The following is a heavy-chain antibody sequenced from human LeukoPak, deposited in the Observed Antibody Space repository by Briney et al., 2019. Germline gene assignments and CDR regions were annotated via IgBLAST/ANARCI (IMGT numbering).Heavy chain of an antibody. Sequence: PGGSLRLSCAASGFTFSSYGMHWVRQAPGKGLEWVAVIWYDGSNKYYADSVKGRSTISRDNSKNTLYLQMNSLRAEDTAVYYCARAQNYYDSSGYSFGSDYYGMDVWGQGTTVTVSS. CDR1: GFTFSSYG. CDR3: ARAQNYYDSSGYSFGSDYYGMDV. J-gene: IGHJ6*02. D-gene: IGHD3-22*01. CDR2: IWYDGSNK. V-gene: IGHV3-33*01.